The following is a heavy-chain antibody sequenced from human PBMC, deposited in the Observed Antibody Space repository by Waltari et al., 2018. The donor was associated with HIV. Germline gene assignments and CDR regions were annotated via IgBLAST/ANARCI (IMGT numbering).Heavy chain of an antibody. J-gene: IGHJ4*02. CDR2: ISGSGGNT. V-gene: IGHV3-23*01. CDR1: GFTFSSYA. D-gene: IGHD6-19*01. CDR3: AKGQYSSGWNFDY. Sequence: SGFTFSSYAMSWVRQAPGKGLEWVSTISGSGGNTYYADSVKGRFTISRDNSKNTLYLQMNSLRAEDTAVYYCAKGQYSSGWNFDYWGQGTLVTVSS.